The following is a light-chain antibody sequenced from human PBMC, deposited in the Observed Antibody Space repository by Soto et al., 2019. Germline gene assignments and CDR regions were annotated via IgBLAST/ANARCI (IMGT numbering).Light chain of an antibody. J-gene: IGKJ1*01. Sequence: EILMTQSPATLSVSPGERATLSCRASHSVSRNLAWYQQKPGQTPRLLIYGASARATGTPARFSGSGSGTEYTLTISSVRSEDFAVYYCQQYNNWPQWTFGQGTKVEIK. CDR2: GAS. V-gene: IGKV3-15*01. CDR1: HSVSRN. CDR3: QQYNNWPQWT.